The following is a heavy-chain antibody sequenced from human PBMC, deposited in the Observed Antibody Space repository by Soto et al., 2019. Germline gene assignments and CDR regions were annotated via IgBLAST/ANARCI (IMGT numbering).Heavy chain of an antibody. J-gene: IGHJ5*02. CDR2: INAGSGNT. D-gene: IGHD2-15*01. CDR1: GYTFTSYA. Sequence: QVQLVQSGAEVKKPGASVKVSCKASGYTFTSYAMHWVRQAPGQRLEGMGWINAGSGNTKYSQKFQGRVTITRDTSASTAYMELSSRRSEDTAVYYCARGEGYCSGGSCYQWFAPWGQGTLVTVSS. V-gene: IGHV1-3*01. CDR3: ARGEGYCSGGSCYQWFAP.